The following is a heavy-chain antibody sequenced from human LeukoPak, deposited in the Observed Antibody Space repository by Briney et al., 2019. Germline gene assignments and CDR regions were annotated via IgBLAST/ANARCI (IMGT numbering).Heavy chain of an antibody. CDR1: GFMFSTYW. J-gene: IGHJ6*02. Sequence: GGSLRLSCAASGFMFSTYWMTWVRQAPGKGLEWVANIKPDGSETYYVDPVKGRFTISRDNAKNSLYLQMNSLRAEDTAVYYCARDLRYCSGGSCYYYGMDVWGQGTTVTVSS. CDR2: IKPDGSET. CDR3: ARDLRYCSGGSCYYYGMDV. D-gene: IGHD2-15*01. V-gene: IGHV3-7*03.